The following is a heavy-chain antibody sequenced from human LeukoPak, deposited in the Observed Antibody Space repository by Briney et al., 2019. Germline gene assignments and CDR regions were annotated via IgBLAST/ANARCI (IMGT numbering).Heavy chain of an antibody. Sequence: ASVKVSCKASGYTFTGYYMHWVRQAPGQGLEWMGWINPNSGGTNYAQKFQGRVTMIRDTSISTAYMELSRLRSDDTAVYYCATDHPGYNSSWSLRYWGQGTLVTVSS. CDR2: INPNSGGT. CDR1: GYTFTGYY. D-gene: IGHD6-13*01. V-gene: IGHV1-2*02. CDR3: ATDHPGYNSSWSLRY. J-gene: IGHJ4*02.